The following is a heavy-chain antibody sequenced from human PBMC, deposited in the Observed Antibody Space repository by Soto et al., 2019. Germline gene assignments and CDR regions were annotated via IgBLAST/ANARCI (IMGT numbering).Heavy chain of an antibody. V-gene: IGHV4-30-4*01. D-gene: IGHD3-16*01. Sequence: SETLSLTCTVSGGSISSGDFYWTWLRQFPGQGLEWIGYIYYSGNTHYNPSLRSRLSMSVDTSLNQFSLNLTSVTAADTAVYYCARDLLPTGGDVYDISGQGTLVTVSS. CDR2: IYYSGNT. CDR1: GGSISSGDFY. CDR3: ARDLLPTGGDVYDI. J-gene: IGHJ3*02.